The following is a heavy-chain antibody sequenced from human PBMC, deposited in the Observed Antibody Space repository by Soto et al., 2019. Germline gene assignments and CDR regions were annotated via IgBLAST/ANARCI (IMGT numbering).Heavy chain of an antibody. J-gene: IGHJ6*02. CDR3: ARVEKTRLPPPNYYYGMDV. V-gene: IGHV1-69*02. D-gene: IGHD5-18*01. Sequence: SVKVSCKASGGTFSSYTISWVRQAPGQGLEWMGRIIPILGIANYAQKFQGRVTITADKSTSTAYMELSSLRSEDTAVYYCARVEKTRLPPPNYYYGMDVWGQGTTVTISS. CDR2: IIPILGIA. CDR1: GGTFSSYT.